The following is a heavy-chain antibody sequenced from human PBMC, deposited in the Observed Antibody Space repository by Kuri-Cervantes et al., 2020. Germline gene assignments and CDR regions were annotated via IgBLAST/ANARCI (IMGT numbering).Heavy chain of an antibody. CDR1: GGTFSNYP. CDR3: ATFSSSWKNADDY. D-gene: IGHD6-13*01. CDR2: ISAYNGNT. J-gene: IGHJ4*02. V-gene: IGHV1-18*01. Sequence: ASVKVSCKTSGGTFSNYPIRWVRQAPGQGLEWMGWISAYNGNTNYAQKFQGRVTMTEDTSTDTAYMELSSLRSEDTAVYYCATFSSSWKNADDYWGQGTLVTVSS.